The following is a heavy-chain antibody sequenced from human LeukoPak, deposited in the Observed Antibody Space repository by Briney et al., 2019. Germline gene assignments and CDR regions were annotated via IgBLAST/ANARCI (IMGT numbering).Heavy chain of an antibody. CDR1: GYTFTSYD. V-gene: IGHV1-8*01. Sequence: ASVKVSCKASGYTFTSYDINWVRQATGRGLEWMGWMNPNSGNTGYAQKFQGRVTMTRNTSISTAYMELSSLRSEDTAVYYCARRSTSCTNRGRCWFDPWGQGTLVTVSS. CDR2: MNPNSGNT. D-gene: IGHD2-2*01. J-gene: IGHJ5*02. CDR3: ARRSTSCTNRGRCWFDP.